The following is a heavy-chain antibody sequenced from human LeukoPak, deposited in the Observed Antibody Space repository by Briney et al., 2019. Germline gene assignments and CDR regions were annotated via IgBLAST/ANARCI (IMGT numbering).Heavy chain of an antibody. CDR3: SLYGDYVGVNY. CDR2: ISGSGGST. Sequence: GGSLRLSCAASGFTFSSYAMSWVRQAPGKGLEWVSAISGSGGSTYYADSVKGRFTISRDNSKNTLYLQMNSLRAEDTAVHYCSLYGDYVGVNYWGQGTLVTVSS. CDR1: GFTFSSYA. V-gene: IGHV3-23*01. J-gene: IGHJ4*02. D-gene: IGHD4-17*01.